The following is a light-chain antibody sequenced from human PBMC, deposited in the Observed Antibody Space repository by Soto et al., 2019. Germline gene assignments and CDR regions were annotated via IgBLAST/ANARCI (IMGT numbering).Light chain of an antibody. CDR1: QSVSSN. V-gene: IGKV3-15*01. CDR3: HQYNNWPPWT. Sequence: EIVMTQSPATLSVSPGERATPSCRASQSVSSNLAWYQQKPGQAPRLLIYGASTRATGIPARFSGSGSGTEFTLTISSLQSEDFAVYYCHQYNNWPPWTFGQATKVDIK. CDR2: GAS. J-gene: IGKJ1*01.